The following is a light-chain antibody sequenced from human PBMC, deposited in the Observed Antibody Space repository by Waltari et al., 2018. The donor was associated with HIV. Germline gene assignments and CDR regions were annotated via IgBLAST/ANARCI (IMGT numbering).Light chain of an antibody. V-gene: IGLV1-40*01. J-gene: IGLJ2*01. CDR1: SPNIGAGYA. CDR3: QSYDSSLSGVV. Sequence: QSVLTQPPSVSGAPGPRVTISCTGSSPNIGAGYAVHWYQQLPGTAPKLLIYGNSNRPSGVPDRFSGSKSGTSASLAITGLQAEDEADYYCQSYDSSLSGVVFGGGTKLTVL. CDR2: GNS.